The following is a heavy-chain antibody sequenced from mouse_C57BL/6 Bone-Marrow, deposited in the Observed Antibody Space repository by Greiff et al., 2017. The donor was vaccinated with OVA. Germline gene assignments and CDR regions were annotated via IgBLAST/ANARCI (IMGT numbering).Heavy chain of an antibody. J-gene: IGHJ2*01. CDR2: INPNNGGT. CDR1: GYTFTDYN. V-gene: IGHV1-18*01. Sequence: EVQLQQSGPELVKPGASVKIPCKASGYTFTDYNMDWVKQSHGKSLEWIGDINPNNGGTIYNQKFKGKATLTVDKSSSTAYMELRSLTSEDTAVYYCARLGLRRPYFDYWGQGTTLTVSS. D-gene: IGHD2-2*01. CDR3: ARLGLRRPYFDY.